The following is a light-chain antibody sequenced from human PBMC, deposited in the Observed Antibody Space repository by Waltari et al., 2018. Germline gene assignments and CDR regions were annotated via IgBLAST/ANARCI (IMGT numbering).Light chain of an antibody. J-gene: IGLJ3*02. Sequence: QTVVTQEPSFSVSPGGTVTLTCGLSSGSVSTSYYPSWYQQTPGQTPRTLIYSTNTRSSGVPDRFSGSILGYKAALTITGAHADDESDYYCVLYMGSGIWVFGGGTKLTVL. CDR2: STN. CDR1: SGSVSTSYY. CDR3: VLYMGSGIWV. V-gene: IGLV8-61*01.